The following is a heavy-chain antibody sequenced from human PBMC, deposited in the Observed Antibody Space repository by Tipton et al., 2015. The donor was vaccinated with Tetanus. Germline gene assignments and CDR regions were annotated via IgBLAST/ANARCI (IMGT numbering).Heavy chain of an antibody. V-gene: IGHV4-39*01. D-gene: IGHD5-24*01. Sequence: TLSLTCTVSGGSISSSSYYWGWIRQHPGKGLEWIGYIYYSGSTYYNPSLKSRVTISVDTSKNQFSLKLSSVTAADTAVYYCARHIQGGPDGSYYYYGMDVWGQGTTVTVSS. CDR1: GGSISSSSYY. J-gene: IGHJ6*02. CDR3: ARHIQGGPDGSYYYYGMDV. CDR2: IYYSGST.